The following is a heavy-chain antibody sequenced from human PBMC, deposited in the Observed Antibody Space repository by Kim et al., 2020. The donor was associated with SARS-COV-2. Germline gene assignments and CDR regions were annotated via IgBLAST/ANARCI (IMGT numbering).Heavy chain of an antibody. CDR3: ARESMGGIYWYFDL. D-gene: IGHD2-15*01. CDR2: ISSSSSYI. J-gene: IGHJ2*01. V-gene: IGHV3-21*01. CDR1: GFTFSSYS. Sequence: GGSLRLSCAASGFTFSSYSMNWVRQAPGKGLEWVSSISSSSSYIYYADSVKGRFTISRDNAKNSLYLQMNSLRAEDTAVYYCARESMGGIYWYFDLWGRGTLVTVSS.